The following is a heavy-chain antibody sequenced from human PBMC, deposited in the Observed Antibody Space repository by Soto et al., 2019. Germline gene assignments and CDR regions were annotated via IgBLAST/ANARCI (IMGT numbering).Heavy chain of an antibody. V-gene: IGHV3-23*01. CDR3: AKIRSIAAAFSDY. Sequence: GSLRLSCAAPVLTFSGSAMSWVRQAPGKGLEWVSSISVTGASTYYADSVQGRFTVSRDNSKDTFFLEMNSLRAEDTAVYFCAKIRSIAAAFSDYWGQGTLVTVSS. J-gene: IGHJ4*02. CDR2: ISVTGAST. CDR1: VLTFSGSA. D-gene: IGHD6-13*01.